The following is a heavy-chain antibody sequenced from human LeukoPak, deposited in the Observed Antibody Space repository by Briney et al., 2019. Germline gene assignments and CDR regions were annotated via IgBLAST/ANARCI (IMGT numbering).Heavy chain of an antibody. CDR1: GFTFSGYW. Sequence: GGSLRLSCAASGFTFSGYWMTWVRQAPGKGLEWVANIRGDGSERFYVGYLKGRFTISRDNAKNSLYLQMNSLRVDDTAVYYCVREGPPQGRPWSGWYPFDFWGQGILVTVSS. CDR3: VREGPPQGRPWSGWYPFDF. V-gene: IGHV3-7*01. J-gene: IGHJ4*02. CDR2: IRGDGSER. D-gene: IGHD3-3*01.